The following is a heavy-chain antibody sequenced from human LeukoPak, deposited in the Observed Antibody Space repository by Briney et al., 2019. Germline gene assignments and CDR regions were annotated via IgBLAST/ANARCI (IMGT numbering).Heavy chain of an antibody. D-gene: IGHD1-26*01. CDR2: MNPNSGNT. Sequence: ASVNVSCKASGYTFTSYDINWVRQATGQGLEWMGWMNPNSGNTGYAQKFQGRVTMTRNTSISTAYMELSSLRSEDTAVYYCARGRSGSLAGDAFDIWGQGTMVTVSS. V-gene: IGHV1-8*01. CDR1: GYTFTSYD. CDR3: ARGRSGSLAGDAFDI. J-gene: IGHJ3*02.